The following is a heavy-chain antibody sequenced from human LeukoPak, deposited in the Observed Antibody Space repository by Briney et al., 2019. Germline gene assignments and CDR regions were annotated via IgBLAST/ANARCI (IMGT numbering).Heavy chain of an antibody. CDR1: GGSISSYY. J-gene: IGHJ4*02. V-gene: IGHV4-59*08. Sequence: SETLSLTCTVSGGSISSYYWSWIRQPPGKGLEWIGYIYYSGSTNYNPSLKSRVTISVDTSKNQFSLKLSSVTAADTAVYYCARHPGGLRFLYPYYYFDYWGQGTLVTVSS. CDR3: ARHPGGLRFLYPYYYFDY. CDR2: IYYSGST. D-gene: IGHD3-3*01.